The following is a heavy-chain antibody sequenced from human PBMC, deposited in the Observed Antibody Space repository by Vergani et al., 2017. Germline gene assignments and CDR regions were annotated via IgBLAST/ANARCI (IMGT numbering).Heavy chain of an antibody. Sequence: EVQLVESGGGLVQPGGSLRLSCAASGFTFSSYWMSWVRQAPGKGLEWVANIKQDGSEKYYVDSVKGRFTISRDNAKNSLYLQMNSLRAEDTAVYYCARLVIVVANNWFDPWGQGILVTVSS. CDR1: GFTFSSYW. D-gene: IGHD3-22*01. J-gene: IGHJ5*02. CDR2: IKQDGSEK. CDR3: ARLVIVVANNWFDP. V-gene: IGHV3-7*03.